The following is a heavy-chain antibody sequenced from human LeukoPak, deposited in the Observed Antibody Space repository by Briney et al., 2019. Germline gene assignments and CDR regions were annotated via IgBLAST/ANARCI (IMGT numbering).Heavy chain of an antibody. V-gene: IGHV4-59*01. Sequence: SETLSLTCTVSGGSMNSYYWNWLRQPPGKGLEWIGSIYYSGSTNYNPSLKSRVAISVDTSKNQFSLKLNSVTAADMAVYYCATGDGVNWFDPWGQGTLVTVSS. D-gene: IGHD3-16*01. CDR3: ATGDGVNWFDP. CDR1: GGSMNSYY. J-gene: IGHJ5*02. CDR2: IYYSGST.